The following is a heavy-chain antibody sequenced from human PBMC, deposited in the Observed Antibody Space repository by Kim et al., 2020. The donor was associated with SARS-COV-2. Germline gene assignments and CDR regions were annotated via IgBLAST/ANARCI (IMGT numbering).Heavy chain of an antibody. CDR3: ARDGYIVGAHYYFDY. J-gene: IGHJ4*02. Sequence: GGSLRLSGAASGFTFSSYWMHWVRQAPGKGLVWVSRINSDGSSTSYADSVKGRFTISRDNAKNTLYLQMNSLRAEDTAVYYCARDGYIVGAHYYFDYWGQGTLVTVSS. CDR2: INSDGSST. D-gene: IGHD1-26*01. V-gene: IGHV3-74*01. CDR1: GFTFSSYW.